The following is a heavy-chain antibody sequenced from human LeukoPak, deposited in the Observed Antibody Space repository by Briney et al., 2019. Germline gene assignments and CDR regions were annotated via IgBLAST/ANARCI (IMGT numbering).Heavy chain of an antibody. V-gene: IGHV4-4*02. Sequence: PSGTLSLTCAVSGGSITSTNWWSWVRQPPGKGLEWIGEMSLSGSTNYNPSLKSRVTMSVDKSKNQFSLKVNSVTAADTAVYYCARDAPYYYDSSGYYEGYDYWGQGTLVTVSS. CDR2: MSLSGST. CDR1: GGSITSTNW. CDR3: ARDAPYYYDSSGYYEGYDY. D-gene: IGHD3-22*01. J-gene: IGHJ4*02.